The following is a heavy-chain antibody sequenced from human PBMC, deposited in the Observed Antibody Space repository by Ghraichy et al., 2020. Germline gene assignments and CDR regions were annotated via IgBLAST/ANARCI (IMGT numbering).Heavy chain of an antibody. CDR1: GFTFSSYA. V-gene: IGHV3-23*01. Sequence: GRSLRLSCAASGFTFSSYAMSWVRQAPGKGLEWVSAISGSGGSTYYADSVKGRFTISRDNSKNTLYLQMNSLRAEDTAVYYCAKVVKADSGELPAAKMGYYFDYWGQGTLVTVSS. CDR3: AKVVKADSGELPAAKMGYYFDY. D-gene: IGHD2-2*01. J-gene: IGHJ4*02. CDR2: ISGSGGST.